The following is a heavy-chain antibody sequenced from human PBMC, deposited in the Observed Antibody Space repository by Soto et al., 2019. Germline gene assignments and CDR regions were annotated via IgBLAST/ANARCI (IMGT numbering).Heavy chain of an antibody. CDR3: ARDRGGDKWNGYDP. J-gene: IGHJ5*02. V-gene: IGHV3-33*08. CDR1: GFTFRSYG. CDR2: IWYDGSNK. D-gene: IGHD2-21*01. Sequence: GSLGLACAASGFTFRSYGMHWVRQAPGKGLEWVAVIWYDGSNKYYADSVKGRFTISRDNSKNTLYLQMNSLRAEDTAVYYCARDRGGDKWNGYDPWGQGTLVTVYS.